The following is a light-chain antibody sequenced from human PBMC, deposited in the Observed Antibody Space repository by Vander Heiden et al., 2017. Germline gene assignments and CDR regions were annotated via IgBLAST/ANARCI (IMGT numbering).Light chain of an antibody. Sequence: DIQMTQSPSSLSTSVGDRVTITCRASQSIGTYLNWYQQKPGKAPKLLIYTASSLQSGVPSRFSGSGSGTDGTDFTLTISSLQREDFATYYCQQSNSIPHTFGQWTKLEIK. J-gene: IGKJ2*01. CDR1: QSIGTY. V-gene: IGKV1-39*01. CDR3: QQSNSIPHT. CDR2: TAS.